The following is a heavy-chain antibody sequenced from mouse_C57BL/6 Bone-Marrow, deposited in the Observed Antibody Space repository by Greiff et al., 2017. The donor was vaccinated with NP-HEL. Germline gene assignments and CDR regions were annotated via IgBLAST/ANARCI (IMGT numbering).Heavy chain of an antibody. Sequence: VQLQQSVAELVRPGASVKLSCTASGFNIKNTYMHWVKQRPEQGLEWIGRIDPANGNTKYAPKFQGKATITADTSSNPAYLQLSSLTSEDTAIYYCALIYYYGFYAMDYWGQGTSVTVSS. CDR3: ALIYYYGFYAMDY. CDR2: IDPANGNT. CDR1: GFNIKNTY. V-gene: IGHV14-3*01. D-gene: IGHD1-1*01. J-gene: IGHJ4*01.